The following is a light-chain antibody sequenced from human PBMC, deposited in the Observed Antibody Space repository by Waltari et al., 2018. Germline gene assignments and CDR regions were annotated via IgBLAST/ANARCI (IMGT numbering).Light chain of an antibody. CDR1: RGSIDSNY. Sequence: FMLTQPHSVSESPGKTVTISCTRTRGSIDSNYVQWYQQRPGRSPTTVIYDDYQRPSGCPTRFSASIDRASNSASLTIAGLTTEDEADYYCLSFDNTLWVFGGGTKLTVL. CDR2: DDY. J-gene: IGLJ3*02. V-gene: IGLV6-57*01. CDR3: LSFDNTLWV.